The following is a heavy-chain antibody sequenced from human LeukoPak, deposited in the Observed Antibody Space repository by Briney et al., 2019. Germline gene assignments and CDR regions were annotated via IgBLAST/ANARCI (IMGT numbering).Heavy chain of an antibody. D-gene: IGHD6-13*01. CDR1: GGSISSSTYY. J-gene: IGHJ4*02. CDR2: IYYSGNT. V-gene: IGHV4-39*07. Sequence: SETLSLTCTVSGGSISSSTYYWGWIRQPPGKGLEWIGNIYYSGNTYYNPSLKSRVTISVDTSKNQFSLKLSSVTAADTAVYYCARLFGASGSSWSIDYWGQGTLVTVSS. CDR3: ARLFGASGSSWSIDY.